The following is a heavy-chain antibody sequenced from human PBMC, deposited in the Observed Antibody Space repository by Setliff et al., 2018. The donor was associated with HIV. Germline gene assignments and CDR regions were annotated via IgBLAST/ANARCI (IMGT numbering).Heavy chain of an antibody. V-gene: IGHV4-39*01. CDR1: GGSVIKDNFY. Sequence: ETLSLTCSVSGGSVIKDNFYWGWIRQAPAKGLEWIGTLYDTGRTYYNPPLKSRVSIFVDTTKNEFSLNLRSVTAADTAVYFCVNSGYDGDYYYYYMDVWGKGTTVTVSS. D-gene: IGHD3-22*01. CDR2: LYDTGRT. J-gene: IGHJ6*03. CDR3: VNSGYDGDYYYYYMDV.